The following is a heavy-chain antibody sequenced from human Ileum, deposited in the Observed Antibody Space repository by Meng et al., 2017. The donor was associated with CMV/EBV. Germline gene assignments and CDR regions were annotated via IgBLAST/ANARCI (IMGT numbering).Heavy chain of an antibody. CDR3: ARVALRGIVVVITPHYYFDY. Sequence: GESLKISCAASGFTFDDYGMSWVRRALGKGLEWVSGINWNGGSTGYADSVKGRFTISRDNAKNSLYLQMNSLRAEDTALYYCARVALRGIVVVITPHYYFDYWGQGTLVTVSS. J-gene: IGHJ4*02. V-gene: IGHV3-20*04. CDR2: INWNGGST. D-gene: IGHD3-22*01. CDR1: GFTFDDYG.